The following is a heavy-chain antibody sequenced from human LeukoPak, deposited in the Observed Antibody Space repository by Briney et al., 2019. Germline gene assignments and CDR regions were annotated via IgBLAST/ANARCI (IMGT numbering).Heavy chain of an antibody. J-gene: IGHJ4*02. CDR3: ASVLYCGADCYSGRYFFDY. CDR1: GYTFTDQY. Sequence: ASVKVSCKASGYTFTDQYMHWVRQAPGQGLEWMGIINPSGDSTSYAQKFQGRVTMTRDTSTSTVYMELSSLRSEDTAVYYCASVLYCGADCYSGRYFFDYWGQGTLVTVSS. CDR2: INPSGDST. V-gene: IGHV1-46*01. D-gene: IGHD2-21*02.